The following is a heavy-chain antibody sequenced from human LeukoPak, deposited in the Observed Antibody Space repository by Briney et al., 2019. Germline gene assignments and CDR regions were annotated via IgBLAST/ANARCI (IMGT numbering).Heavy chain of an antibody. CDR2: IYYSGST. CDR3: ARGPGIAAAYDY. V-gene: IGHV4-30-4*08. Sequence: SQTLSLTCTVSGGSISSGDYYWSWIRQPPGKGLEWIGYIYYSGSTYYNPSLKSRVTISVDTSKNQFSLKLSSVTAADTAVYYCARGPGIAAAYDYWGQGTLVTVSS. D-gene: IGHD6-13*01. CDR1: GGSISSGDYY. J-gene: IGHJ4*02.